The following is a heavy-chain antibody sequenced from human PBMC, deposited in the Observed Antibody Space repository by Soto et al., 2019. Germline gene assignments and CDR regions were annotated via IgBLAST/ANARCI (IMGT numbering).Heavy chain of an antibody. CDR3: ARDMYSSSWTRAVADY. J-gene: IGHJ4*02. D-gene: IGHD6-13*01. CDR2: ISSSSSYI. Sequence: PGGALRLSCAAPGFTFRSYSMKWVRPAPGKGLEWVSSISSSSSYIYYADSVKGRFTISRDNAKNSLYLQMNSLRAEDTAVYYCARDMYSSSWTRAVADYWGQGTLVTVSS. V-gene: IGHV3-21*01. CDR1: GFTFRSYS.